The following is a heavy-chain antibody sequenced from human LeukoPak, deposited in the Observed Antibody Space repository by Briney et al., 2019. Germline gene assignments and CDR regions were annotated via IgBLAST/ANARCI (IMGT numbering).Heavy chain of an antibody. V-gene: IGHV5-51*01. Sequence: GESLQISCKGSGYRFITYWIGWVRQMPGKGLEWMGIIYPGDSDTRYSPSFQGQVTISVDKSISTAHLQWSSLKASDTAMYYCARQRGGGSFDYWGQGALVTVSS. CDR1: GYRFITYW. CDR3: ARQRGGGSFDY. J-gene: IGHJ4*02. CDR2: IYPGDSDT. D-gene: IGHD3-16*01.